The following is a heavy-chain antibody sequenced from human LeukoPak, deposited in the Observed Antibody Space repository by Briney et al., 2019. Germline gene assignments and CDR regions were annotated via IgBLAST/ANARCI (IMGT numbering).Heavy chain of an antibody. CDR3: ARETYNDFWSGLNWFDP. Sequence: PGGSLRLSCGASGFTFHEKYAMHWVRQAPGKGLEWVSGFSLDSDNVGYADSVRGRFTVSRDRAKKSLSLQMNSLRVEDTAIYYCARETYNDFWSGLNWFDPWGQGTLVTVSS. V-gene: IGHV3-9*01. CDR2: FSLDSDNV. J-gene: IGHJ5*02. CDR1: GFTFHEKYA. D-gene: IGHD3-3*01.